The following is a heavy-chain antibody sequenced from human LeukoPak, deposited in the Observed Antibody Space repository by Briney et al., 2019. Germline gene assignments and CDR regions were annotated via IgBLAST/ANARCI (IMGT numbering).Heavy chain of an antibody. CDR1: GFTFSSYS. J-gene: IGHJ6*02. CDR2: ISSSSSYI. D-gene: IGHD1-26*01. Sequence: PGGSLRLSCAASGFTFSSYSMNWVRQAPGKGLEWVSSISSSSSYIYYADSVKGRFTISRDNAKNSLYLQMNSLRAEDTALYYCAKGGTYAPGSLGFYGMDVWGQGTTVTVSS. CDR3: AKGGTYAPGSLGFYGMDV. V-gene: IGHV3-21*04.